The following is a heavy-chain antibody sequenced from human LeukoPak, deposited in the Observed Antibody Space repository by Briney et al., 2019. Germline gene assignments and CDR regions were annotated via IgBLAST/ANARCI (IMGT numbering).Heavy chain of an antibody. CDR2: IYHSGRT. CDR1: AGSFSGFY. J-gene: IGHJ4*02. V-gene: IGHV4-34*01. CDR3: ARARAGRIVVVPAGRRSGYFDY. Sequence: SETLSCHSSGYAGSFSGFYWSWIRPRPGLELMWLVRIYHSGRTNYNTLLKRRATISVETTKTPFSLKLSSVTAANTAEYYSARARAGRIVVVPAGRRSGYFDYWGQGTLVTVSS. D-gene: IGHD2-2*01.